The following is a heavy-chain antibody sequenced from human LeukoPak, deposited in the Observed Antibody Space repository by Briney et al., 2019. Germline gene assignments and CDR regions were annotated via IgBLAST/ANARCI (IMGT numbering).Heavy chain of an antibody. CDR1: GGSISSYY. Sequence: PSETPSLACTVSGGSISSYYWSWIRQPPGKGLEWIGYIYYSGSTNYNPSLKSRVTTSVDTSKNQFSLKLSSVTAADTAVYYCARDRAYCGGDCSFDPWGQGTLVTVSS. V-gene: IGHV4-59*12. D-gene: IGHD2-21*01. J-gene: IGHJ5*02. CDR2: IYYSGST. CDR3: ARDRAYCGGDCSFDP.